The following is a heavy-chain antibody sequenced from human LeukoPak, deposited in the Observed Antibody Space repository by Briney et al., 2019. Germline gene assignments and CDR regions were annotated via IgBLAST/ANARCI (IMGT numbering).Heavy chain of an antibody. CDR2: ICSSGTT. J-gene: IGHJ4*02. V-gene: IGHV4-4*07. CDR1: GGSFGTYY. CDR3: SRSEYVTCDC. Sequence: SETLSLTCSVSGGSFGTYYWNWIRQPPGKGLEWIGRICSSGTTNYNPFLKSRVTISLDTSKNQFSLQLISVPTSDPTPSYCSRSEYVTCDCWGRGTVVIV. D-gene: IGHD2-21*01.